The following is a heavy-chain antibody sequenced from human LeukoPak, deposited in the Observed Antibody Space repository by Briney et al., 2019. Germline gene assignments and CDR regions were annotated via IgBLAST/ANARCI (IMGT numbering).Heavy chain of an antibody. CDR1: GFTFSGHN. CDR3: ASLAVGANHLVDY. J-gene: IGHJ4*02. CDR2: VSISSGTI. D-gene: IGHD1-26*01. Sequence: GGSLRLSCAASGFTFSGHNMNWVRQAPGKGLEWISFVSISSGTIYYADSVNGRFRISRDNAKSSLDLEMNSLRAEDTAVYYCASLAVGANHLVDYWGQGTLVTVSS. V-gene: IGHV3-48*04.